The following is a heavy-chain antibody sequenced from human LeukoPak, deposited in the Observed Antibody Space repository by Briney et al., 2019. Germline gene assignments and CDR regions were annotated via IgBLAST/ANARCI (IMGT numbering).Heavy chain of an antibody. J-gene: IGHJ2*01. V-gene: IGHV1-2*02. CDR1: GYTFTDYY. CDR2: INPNSGGT. D-gene: IGHD6-13*01. CDR3: ARAGAASAPDWFFDL. Sequence: ASVKVSCKASGYTFTDYYMHWVRQAPGQVLEWMGWINPNSGGTNFAQKFQGRVTMTRDTSISTAYMELSSLRSDDTALYYCARAGAASAPDWFFDLWGRGTLVTVSS.